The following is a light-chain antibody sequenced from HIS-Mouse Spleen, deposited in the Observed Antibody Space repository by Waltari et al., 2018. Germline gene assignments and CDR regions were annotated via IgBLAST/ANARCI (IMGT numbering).Light chain of an antibody. CDR3: QSADSSGTHVL. CDR1: ALPKQY. J-gene: IGLJ2*01. Sequence: SYELTQPPSVSVSPGQTARITCSGDALPKQYAYWYQQKPGQAPVLVIYKDSERPSGNPERFSGSSSRTTVTLTISGVQAEDEADYYCQSADSSGTHVLFGGGTKLTVL. CDR2: KDS. V-gene: IGLV3-25*03.